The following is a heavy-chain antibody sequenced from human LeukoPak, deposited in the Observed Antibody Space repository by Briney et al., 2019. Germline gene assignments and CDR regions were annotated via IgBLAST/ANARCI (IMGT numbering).Heavy chain of an antibody. V-gene: IGHV1-58*01. CDR1: GFTFTSSA. D-gene: IGHD6-13*01. CDR3: AADRIAAAGPYYMDV. CDR2: IVVGSGNT. J-gene: IGHJ6*03. Sequence: SVKVSCKASGFTFTSSAVQWVRQARGQRLEWIGWIVVGSGNTNYAQKFQERVTITRDMSTSTAYMELSSLRSEDTAVYYCAADRIAAAGPYYMDVWGKGTTVTVSS.